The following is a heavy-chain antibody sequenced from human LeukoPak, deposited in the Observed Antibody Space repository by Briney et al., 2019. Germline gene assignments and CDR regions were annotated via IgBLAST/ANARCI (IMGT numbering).Heavy chain of an antibody. CDR1: GFTFSSYD. V-gene: IGHV3-13*01. CDR3: ARARYFDWPLDY. D-gene: IGHD3-9*01. Sequence: GGSLRLSCAASGFTFSSYDMHWVRQATGKGLEWVSAIGTAGDTYYPGSVKGRFTISRENAKNSLYLQMNSLRAGDTAVYYCARARYFDWPLDYWGQGTLVTVSS. CDR2: IGTAGDT. J-gene: IGHJ4*02.